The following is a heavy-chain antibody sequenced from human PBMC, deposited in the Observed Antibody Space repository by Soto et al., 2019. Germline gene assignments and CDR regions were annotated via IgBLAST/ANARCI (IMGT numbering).Heavy chain of an antibody. Sequence: EVQLMESGGGLVQPGESLRLSCVDSGLSLSGSALSWVRQAPGKGLEWVSAVSGSGGTTYYADSVKGRFTISRDNSKNTLYLQMNGLRVEDTAKYFCAKDGRRVGPTLNWLDSWGQGTQVTVTS. CDR1: GLSLSGSA. CDR2: VSGSGGTT. CDR3: AKDGRRVGPTLNWLDS. D-gene: IGHD1-26*01. V-gene: IGHV3-23*01. J-gene: IGHJ5*01.